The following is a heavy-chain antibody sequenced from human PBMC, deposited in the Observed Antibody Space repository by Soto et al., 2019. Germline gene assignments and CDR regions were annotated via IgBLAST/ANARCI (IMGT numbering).Heavy chain of an antibody. CDR1: GFSFSSHS. Sequence: PGGSLRLSCAASGFSFSSHSMKWVRQAPGKGLEWVSYISSSGSTIYYADSVKGRFTISRDNAKNSLYLQMNSLRDDDTAVYYCARGRGYCGGTNCYLDYWGQGALVPVSS. CDR3: ARGRGYCGGTNCYLDY. J-gene: IGHJ4*02. V-gene: IGHV3-48*02. CDR2: ISSSGSTI. D-gene: IGHD2-21*01.